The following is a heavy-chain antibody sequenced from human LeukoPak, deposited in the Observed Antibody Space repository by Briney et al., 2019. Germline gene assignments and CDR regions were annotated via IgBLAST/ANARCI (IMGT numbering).Heavy chain of an antibody. CDR2: IKHDGSEK. V-gene: IGHV3-7*01. Sequence: GGSLRLSCAASGFPFSYWMTWVRQAPGKELEWVANIKHDGSEKNYVDSVKGRLTISRDNAKNSLYLQMNSLRAEDTAVYYCARNRRCCGEDYRGQGTQVTVSS. J-gene: IGHJ4*02. CDR1: GFPFSYW. CDR3: ARNRRCCGEDY. D-gene: IGHD2-21*01.